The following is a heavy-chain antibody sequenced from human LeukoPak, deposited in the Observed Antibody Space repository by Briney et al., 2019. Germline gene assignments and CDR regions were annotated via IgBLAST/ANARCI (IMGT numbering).Heavy chain of an antibody. V-gene: IGHV3-53*01. CDR3: ARGDGYNFFDY. CDR2: FYVGGAT. D-gene: IGHD5-24*01. Sequence: GGSLSLSCAVSGFSVTNNYMSWVRQAPGKGLEWVSVFYVGGATYYADSVKGRFTISRDNSENTLYLQMKSLRAEDTAVYYCARGDGYNFFDYWGQGTLVTVSS. J-gene: IGHJ4*02. CDR1: GFSVTNNY.